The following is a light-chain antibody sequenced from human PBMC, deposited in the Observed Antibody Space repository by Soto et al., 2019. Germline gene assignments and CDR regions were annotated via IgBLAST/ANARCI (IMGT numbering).Light chain of an antibody. CDR1: SSDVGGYNY. Sequence: QSALTQPASVSGSPGQSITISCTGTSSDVGGYNYVSWYQQHPGKAPKLMIYEVTNRPSGVSNRFSGSKSGNTASLTISGLQAEDEADYYCTSYTNSSTHWVFGGGTKLTVL. CDR2: EVT. CDR3: TSYTNSSTHWV. J-gene: IGLJ3*02. V-gene: IGLV2-14*01.